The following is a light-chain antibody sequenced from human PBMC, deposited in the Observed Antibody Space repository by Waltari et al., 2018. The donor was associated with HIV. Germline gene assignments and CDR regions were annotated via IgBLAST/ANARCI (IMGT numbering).Light chain of an antibody. V-gene: IGLV2-14*01. Sequence: HSALTQPASVSASPGQSITISCTGTSSAFHLSNYVSWYQQHPGKVPKVIIYEVISRPSGVSNRFSGSKSGNTASLTISGLQAEDEADYYCTSYTSNDTLLFGGGTKVTVL. CDR3: TSYTSNDTLL. CDR2: EVI. J-gene: IGLJ3*02. CDR1: SSAFHLSNY.